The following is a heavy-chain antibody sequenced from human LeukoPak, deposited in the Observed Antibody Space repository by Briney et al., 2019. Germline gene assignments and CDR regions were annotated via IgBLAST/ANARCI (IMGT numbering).Heavy chain of an antibody. J-gene: IGHJ4*02. CDR3: AKDLETINPTMD. CDR1: GFTFSSHA. Sequence: GGSLRLSCAASGFTFSSHAMSWVRQAPGKGLEWVSSIGGSGKNTFYADAVKGRFTISRDNSKDTLYLQMNSLRTEDTAVYYCAKDLETINPTMDWGQGTLVTVSS. D-gene: IGHD3-10*01. CDR2: IGGSGKNT. V-gene: IGHV3-23*01.